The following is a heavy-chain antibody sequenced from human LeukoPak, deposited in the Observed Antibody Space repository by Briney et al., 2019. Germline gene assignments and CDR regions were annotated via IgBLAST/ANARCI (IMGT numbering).Heavy chain of an antibody. CDR3: ASAKLGSSGWFDY. CDR1: GGFISDYY. D-gene: IGHD6-19*01. Sequence: SETLSLTCTVSGGFISDYYWSWIRRPPGKGLEWIGYIYYGGSTNYNPSLKSRVTISVDTSKNQFSLKVGSVTAADTAVYYCASAKLGSSGWFDYWGQGTLVTVSS. J-gene: IGHJ4*02. V-gene: IGHV4-59*01. CDR2: IYYGGST.